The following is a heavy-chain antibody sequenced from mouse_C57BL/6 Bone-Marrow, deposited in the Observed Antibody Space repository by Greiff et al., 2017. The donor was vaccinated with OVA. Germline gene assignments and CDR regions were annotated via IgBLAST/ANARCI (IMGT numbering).Heavy chain of an antibody. CDR2: IDPSDSYT. CDR1: GYTFTSYW. Sequence: QVQLQQPGAELVKPGASVKLSCKASGYTFTSYWMQWVKQRPGQGLEWIGEIDPSDSYTNYNQKFKGKATLTVDTSSSTAYMQLSSLTSEDSPVYYCAREITTVYFDYWGQGTTLTVSS. J-gene: IGHJ2*01. V-gene: IGHV1-50*01. CDR3: AREITTVYFDY. D-gene: IGHD1-1*01.